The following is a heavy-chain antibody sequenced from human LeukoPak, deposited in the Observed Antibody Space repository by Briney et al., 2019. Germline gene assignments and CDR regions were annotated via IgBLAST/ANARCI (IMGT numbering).Heavy chain of an antibody. J-gene: IGHJ4*02. V-gene: IGHV1-18*01. CDR2: ISAYNGNT. CDR3: ARGAAGTPAYHFDY. D-gene: IGHD6-13*01. Sequence: GASVKVSCKASGYTFTSYGISWVRQSPGQGLEWMGWISAYNGNTNYAQKLQGRVTMTTDTSTSTAYMELRSLRSDDTAVYYCARGAAGTPAYHFDYWGQGTLVTVSS. CDR1: GYTFTSYG.